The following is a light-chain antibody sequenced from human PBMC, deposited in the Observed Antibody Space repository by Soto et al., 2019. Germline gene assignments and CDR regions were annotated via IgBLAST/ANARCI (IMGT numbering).Light chain of an antibody. V-gene: IGKV1-5*03. Sequence: DIQMTQSPSTLSASVGDRVTITCRASQSIINWLAWYQQKPGKAPKILIYKTSSLESGVPSRFSGSGSGTDFSLTITSLQPDDSATYYCQQYHSYYPWTFGQGTKV. CDR3: QQYHSYYPWT. J-gene: IGKJ1*01. CDR2: KTS. CDR1: QSIINW.